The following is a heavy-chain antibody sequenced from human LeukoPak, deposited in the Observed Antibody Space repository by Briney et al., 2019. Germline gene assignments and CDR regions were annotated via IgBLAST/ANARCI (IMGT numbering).Heavy chain of an antibody. CDR2: ISGSGGST. V-gene: IGHV3-23*01. CDR1: GFTFSSYA. D-gene: IGHD3-9*01. Sequence: PGGSLRLSCAASGFTFSSYAMSWVRQAPGKGLEWVSAISGSGGSTYYADSVKGRFTISRDNSKNTLYLQMNSLRAEDTAVYYCATSGLTGYYPPSGDWGQGTLVTVSS. CDR3: ATSGLTGYYPPSGD. J-gene: IGHJ4*02.